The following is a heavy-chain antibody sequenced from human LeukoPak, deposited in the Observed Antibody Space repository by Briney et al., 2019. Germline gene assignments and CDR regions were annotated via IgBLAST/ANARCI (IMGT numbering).Heavy chain of an antibody. J-gene: IGHJ4*02. D-gene: IGHD6-19*01. V-gene: IGHV3-43*02. Sequence: GGSLRLSCAASGFTFDDYAMHWVRQAPGKGLDWVSLISGYGGSIYYAGSVKGRFTISRVNSKNTLYLQMNSLRTEDTALYYCPKDLLYSSGWSAPDYWGKGTLVTVSS. CDR2: ISGYGGSI. CDR1: GFTFDDYA. CDR3: PKDLLYSSGWSAPDY.